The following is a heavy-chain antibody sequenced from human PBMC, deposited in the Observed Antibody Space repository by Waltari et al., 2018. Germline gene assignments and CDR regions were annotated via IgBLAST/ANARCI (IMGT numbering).Heavy chain of an antibody. CDR1: GFPFSSSA. V-gene: IGHV3-30-3*01. J-gene: IGHJ4*02. CDR3: AKGYDYIWGSYYFDY. Sequence: QVQLVESGGGVVQPGRSLRLSCAASGFPFSSSAMHCVLQAPGKGLEWVAVISYDGSNKYYEDSVKGRFTISRDNSKNTLYLQMNSLRAEDTAVYYCAKGYDYIWGSYYFDYWGQGTLVTVSS. D-gene: IGHD3-16*01. CDR2: ISYDGSNK.